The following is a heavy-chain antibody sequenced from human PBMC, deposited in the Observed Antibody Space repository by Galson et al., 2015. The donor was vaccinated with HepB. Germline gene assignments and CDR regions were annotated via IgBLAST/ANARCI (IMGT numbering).Heavy chain of an antibody. J-gene: IGHJ5*02. CDR1: GFTFSSYS. CDR3: ARDRSWFDP. V-gene: IGHV3-48*01. CDR2: IISSSDTI. Sequence: SLRLSCAASGFTFSSYSMNWVRQAPGKGLEWVSYIISSSDTIYYADSVKGRFTISRDNAKNSLYLQMNSLRAEDTAVYYCARDRSWFDPWGQGTLATVSS.